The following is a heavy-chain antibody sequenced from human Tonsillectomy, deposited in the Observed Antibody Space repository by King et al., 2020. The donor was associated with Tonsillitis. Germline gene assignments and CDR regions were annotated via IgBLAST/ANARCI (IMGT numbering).Heavy chain of an antibody. D-gene: IGHD3-3*01. CDR1: GGSISSSSYY. J-gene: IGHJ3*02. Sequence: QLQESGPGLVKPSETLSLTCTVSGGSISSSSYYWGWIRQPPGKGLEWIGGIYYSGSTYYNPSLKSRVTISVDSSKNHFSLKLSSVTAADTAVYYCASYPFGVVIIGYAFDIWGQGTMVTVSS. CDR2: IYYSGST. V-gene: IGHV4-39*01. CDR3: ASYPFGVVIIGYAFDI.